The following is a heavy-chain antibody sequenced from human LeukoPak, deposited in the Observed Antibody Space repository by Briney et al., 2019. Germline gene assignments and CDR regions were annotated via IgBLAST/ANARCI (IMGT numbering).Heavy chain of an antibody. V-gene: IGHV3-74*01. CDR2: INRDGSST. CDR1: GFTFSTYW. J-gene: IGHJ4*02. Sequence: PGGSLRLSCAASGFTFSTYWMHWVRQAPGKGLVWVSRINRDGSSTSYADSVKGRFTISRDNAKNTLYLQMNSLRAEDTAVYYCAKRPRAVAEAYFDYWGQGTLVTVSS. CDR3: AKRPRAVAEAYFDY. D-gene: IGHD6-19*01.